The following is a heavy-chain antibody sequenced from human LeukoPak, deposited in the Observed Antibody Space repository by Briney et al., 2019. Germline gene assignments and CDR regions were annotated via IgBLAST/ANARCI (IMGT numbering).Heavy chain of an antibody. Sequence: ASVKVSCKASGYTFTGYYMHWVRQAPGQGLEWMGWINPNSGGTNYAQKFQGRVTMTRDTSISTAYMELSRLRSDDTAVYYCARSGLEDNYGSGSYLDWGRGTLVTVSS. J-gene: IGHJ4*02. V-gene: IGHV1-2*02. CDR1: GYTFTGYY. CDR2: INPNSGGT. CDR3: ARSGLEDNYGSGSYLD. D-gene: IGHD3-10*01.